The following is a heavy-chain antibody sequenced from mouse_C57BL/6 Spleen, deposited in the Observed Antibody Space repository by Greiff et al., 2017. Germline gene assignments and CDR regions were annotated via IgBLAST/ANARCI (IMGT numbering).Heavy chain of an antibody. D-gene: IGHD2-1*01. V-gene: IGHV1-80*01. CDR3: ASRYGNYLFAY. CDR2: IYPGDGDT. Sequence: QVQLKESGAELVKPGASVKISCKASGYAFSRYWMNWVKQRPGKGLEWIGQIYPGDGDTNYNGKFKGKATLTADKSSSTAYMQLSSLTSEDSAVYFCASRYGNYLFAYWGQGTLVTVSA. CDR1: GYAFSRYW. J-gene: IGHJ3*01.